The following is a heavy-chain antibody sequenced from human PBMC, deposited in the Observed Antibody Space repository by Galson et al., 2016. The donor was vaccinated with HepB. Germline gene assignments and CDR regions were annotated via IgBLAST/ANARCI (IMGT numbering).Heavy chain of an antibody. D-gene: IGHD3-10*01. Sequence: TLSLTCTVSGGSLSSGSHYWSWIRQPAGKGLEWIGRINTSGRTDYNPSLKSRVTISNDTSTNHLPLNPSPVTAPETAVYYCARDPPYSVKGRELYFELWGRGTLVAVSS. CDR2: INTSGRT. CDR3: ARDPPYSVKGRELYFEL. CDR1: GGSLSSGSHY. J-gene: IGHJ2*01. V-gene: IGHV4-61*02.